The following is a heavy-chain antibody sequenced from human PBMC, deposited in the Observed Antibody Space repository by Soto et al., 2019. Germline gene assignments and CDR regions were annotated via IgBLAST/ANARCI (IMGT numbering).Heavy chain of an antibody. D-gene: IGHD6-19*01. CDR3: ARHNIGSGWYGGASTGPLKVYYYGMDV. CDR1: GYSFTSSW. V-gene: IGHV5-51*01. J-gene: IGHJ6*02. Sequence: PGESLKISCKGSGYSFTSSWTAWVRQMPGKGLEWMGIIYPGDSDTRYSPSFQGQVTISADKSISTAYLQWSSLKASDTAMYYCARHNIGSGWYGGASTGPLKVYYYGMDVWGQGTTVTVSS. CDR2: IYPGDSDT.